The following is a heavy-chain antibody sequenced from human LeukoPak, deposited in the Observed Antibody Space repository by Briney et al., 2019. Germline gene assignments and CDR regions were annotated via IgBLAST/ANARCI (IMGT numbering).Heavy chain of an antibody. Sequence: DSVKVSCKVSGYRFIRYDMNWVRQAPRQGPVWMGWINTDTENPTYAQGFTGRFVFSLDTSVSTAYLQISGLTAEDSAIYYCARGNMDVWGQGTTVIVSS. CDR3: ARGNMDV. V-gene: IGHV7-4-1*02. CDR2: INTDTENP. J-gene: IGHJ6*02. CDR1: GYRFIRYD.